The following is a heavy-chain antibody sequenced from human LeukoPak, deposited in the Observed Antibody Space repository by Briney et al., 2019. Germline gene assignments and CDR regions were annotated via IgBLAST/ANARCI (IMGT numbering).Heavy chain of an antibody. D-gene: IGHD4-17*01. CDR3: VKDVYGDYGGIDY. CDR1: GFTFSGYA. Sequence: GGSLRLSCSASGFTFSGYAMHWVRQAPGKGLEFVSAISSDGGSTYYADSVKGRVTISRDNSKNTLYLQMSSLRPEDTAVYYRVKDVYGDYGGIDYWGQGTLVTVSS. V-gene: IGHV3-64D*06. J-gene: IGHJ4*02. CDR2: ISSDGGST.